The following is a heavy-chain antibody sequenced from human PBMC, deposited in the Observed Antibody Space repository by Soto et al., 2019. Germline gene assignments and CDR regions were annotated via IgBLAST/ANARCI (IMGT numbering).Heavy chain of an antibody. CDR1: GGSVNIGTYY. CDR2: IYSRGST. CDR3: ARTPDGSWPTWFDP. D-gene: IGHD6-13*01. Sequence: SETLSLTCTVPGGSVNIGTYYWSWIRQSPGKGLEWIGYIYSRGSTNYTPSLKSRVTISVDTSKNQFSLKLRSVIVADTAVYYCARTPDGSWPTWFDPWGQGISVTVSS. J-gene: IGHJ5*02. V-gene: IGHV4-61*01.